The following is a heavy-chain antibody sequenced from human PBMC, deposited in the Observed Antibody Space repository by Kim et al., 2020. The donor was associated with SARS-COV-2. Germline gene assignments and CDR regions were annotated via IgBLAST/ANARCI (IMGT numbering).Heavy chain of an antibody. CDR1: GFTFSSYA. CDR3: ATSRGPMDYYFDY. CDR2: ISGSGGST. J-gene: IGHJ4*02. Sequence: GGSLRLSCAASGFTFSSYAMSWVRQAPGKGLEWVSAISGSGGSTYYADSVKGRFTISRDNSKNTLYLQMNSLRAEDTAVYYCATSRGPMDYYFDYWGQGTLVTVSS. D-gene: IGHD3-10*01. V-gene: IGHV3-23*01.